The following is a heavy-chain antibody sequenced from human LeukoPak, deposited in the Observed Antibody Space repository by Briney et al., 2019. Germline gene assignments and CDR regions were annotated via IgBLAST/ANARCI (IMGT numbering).Heavy chain of an antibody. J-gene: IGHJ6*03. D-gene: IGHD4-17*01. Sequence: GGSLRLSCAASGFTFSSYSMNWVRQAPGKGLEWVSSISSSSSYIYYADSVKGRFTLSRDNAKNSLYLQMNSLRAEDTAVYYCASTRTTVFYYMDVWGKGTTVTVSS. CDR3: ASTRTTVFYYMDV. V-gene: IGHV3-21*01. CDR1: GFTFSSYS. CDR2: ISSSSSYI.